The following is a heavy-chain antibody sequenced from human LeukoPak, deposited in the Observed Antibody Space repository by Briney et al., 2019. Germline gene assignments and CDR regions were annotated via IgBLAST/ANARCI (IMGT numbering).Heavy chain of an antibody. CDR3: ARGYCSGGSCYSYYYYNYLDV. J-gene: IGHJ6*03. D-gene: IGHD2-15*01. CDR2: IYYSGST. CDR1: GGSISSYY. Sequence: SETLSLTCTVSGGSISSYYWSWIRQPPGKGLEWIGYIYYSGSTNYNPSLKSRVTISVDTSKNQFSLKLSSVTAADTAVYYCARGYCSGGSCYSYYYYNYLDVWGKGTTVTVSS. V-gene: IGHV4-59*12.